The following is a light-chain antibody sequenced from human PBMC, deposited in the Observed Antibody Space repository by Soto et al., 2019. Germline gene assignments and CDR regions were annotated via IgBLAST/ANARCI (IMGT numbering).Light chain of an antibody. CDR2: WES. CDR1: QSVLYSSNNKNY. V-gene: IGKV4-1*01. J-gene: IGKJ4*01. Sequence: DIVITQSPGSLTMSLGERATINCKSSQSVLYSSNNKNYLTWYQQKTGQPPKIXIYWESTRESGVPDRFSGSGSGTDFTLTISSLQAEDVAVYYCQQYYSTPLTCGGGTKVDIK. CDR3: QQYYSTPLT.